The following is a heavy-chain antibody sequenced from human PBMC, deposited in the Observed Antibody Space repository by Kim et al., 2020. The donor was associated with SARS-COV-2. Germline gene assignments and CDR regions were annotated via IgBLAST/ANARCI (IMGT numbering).Heavy chain of an antibody. CDR1: GFTFSSYA. D-gene: IGHD6-13*01. CDR2: ISGSGGST. Sequence: GGSLRLSCAASGFTFSSYAMSWVRQAPGKGLEWVSAISGSGGSTYYADSVKGRFTISRDNSKNTLYLQMNSLRAEDTAVYYCAKEGKEQQLAPPLSGYYYGMDVWGQGTTVTVSS. CDR3: AKEGKEQQLAPPLSGYYYGMDV. J-gene: IGHJ6*02. V-gene: IGHV3-23*01.